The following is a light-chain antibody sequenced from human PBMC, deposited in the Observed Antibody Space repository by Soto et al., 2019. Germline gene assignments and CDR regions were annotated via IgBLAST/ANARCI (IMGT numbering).Light chain of an antibody. CDR1: QTVSSNY. V-gene: IGKV3-20*01. CDR2: GAS. Sequence: EIVLTQSPGTLSLSPGERATLSCRASQTVSSNYLAWYQQKPGQAPSFLIYGASSRATGIPDRFSGSGSGTDFTLTISRLEPEDFAVYYCQQYGSSPLTFGGGTKV. J-gene: IGKJ4*01. CDR3: QQYGSSPLT.